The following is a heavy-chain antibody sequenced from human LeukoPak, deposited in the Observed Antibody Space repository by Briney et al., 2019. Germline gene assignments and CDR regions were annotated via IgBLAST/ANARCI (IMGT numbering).Heavy chain of an antibody. V-gene: IGHV3-43*01. Sequence: GGSLRLSCAASGFTFDDYTMHWVRQAPGKGLEWVSLISWDGGSTYYADSVKGRVTMSRDNAKNTVYLQMNSLRVEDTAVYYCARDGYLSGSYYPMGWFDPWGQGTLVTVSS. CDR3: ARDGYLSGSYYPMGWFDP. J-gene: IGHJ5*02. D-gene: IGHD3-10*01. CDR1: GFTFDDYT. CDR2: ISWDGGST.